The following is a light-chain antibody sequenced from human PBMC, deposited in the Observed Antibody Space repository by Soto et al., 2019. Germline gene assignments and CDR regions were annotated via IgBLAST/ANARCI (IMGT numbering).Light chain of an antibody. V-gene: IGKV3-20*01. Sequence: DIVLTQSPGSLSFSPEERATLSCSASQSVSSSYLAWYQQKPGQAPWLLIYGASIRATGIPDRFSGSGSGRDFTLSISRLEPEDFAVYYCQQYGSSLWTLGQGTKVDIK. CDR3: QQYGSSLWT. CDR1: QSVSSSY. J-gene: IGKJ1*01. CDR2: GAS.